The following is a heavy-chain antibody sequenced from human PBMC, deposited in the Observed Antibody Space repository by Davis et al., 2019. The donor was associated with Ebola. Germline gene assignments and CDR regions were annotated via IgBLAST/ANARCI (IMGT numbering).Heavy chain of an antibody. CDR1: EFTFSGYA. Sequence: GESLKISCAASEFTFSGYAMSWVRQAPGKGLEWVSAISGSGGSTYYAGSVKGRFTISRDNSRNTLYLQMNSLKTEDTAVYYCNTGISPPDSLYYFESWGQGTLVTVSS. CDR2: ISGSGGST. V-gene: IGHV3-23*01. J-gene: IGHJ4*02. CDR3: NTGISPPDSLYYFES. D-gene: IGHD2-15*01.